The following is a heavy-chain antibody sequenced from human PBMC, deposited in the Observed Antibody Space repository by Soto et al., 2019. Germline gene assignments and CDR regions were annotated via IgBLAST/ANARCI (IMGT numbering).Heavy chain of an antibody. CDR3: ARQSSGWYYYYGMNV. D-gene: IGHD6-19*01. V-gene: IGHV4-34*01. J-gene: IGHJ6*02. Sequence: SETLSLTCAVYGGSFSGYYWSWIRQPPGKGLEWIGEINHSGSTNYNPSLKSRVTISVDTSKNQFSLKLSSVTAADTAVYYCARQSSGWYYYYGMNVWGQGTTVTVSS. CDR1: GGSFSGYY. CDR2: INHSGST.